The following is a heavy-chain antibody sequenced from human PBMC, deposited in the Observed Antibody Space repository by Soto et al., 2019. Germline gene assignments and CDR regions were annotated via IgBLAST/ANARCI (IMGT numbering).Heavy chain of an antibody. CDR1: GGSISSYY. CDR3: VSHRNYIVVSGSFFDY. Sequence: SETLSLTCTVSGGSISSYYWNWIRQAPGKGLEWIGNIHYSGNTHYNPSLKSRVTVSVDTSKNHFSLKLTSVTAADTAVYFCVSHRNYIVVSGSFFDYWSQGTLVTVSS. J-gene: IGHJ4*02. D-gene: IGHD6-19*01. CDR2: IHYSGNT. V-gene: IGHV4-59*08.